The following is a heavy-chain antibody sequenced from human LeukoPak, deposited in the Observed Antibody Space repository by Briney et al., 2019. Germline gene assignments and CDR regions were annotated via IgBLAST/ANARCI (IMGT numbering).Heavy chain of an antibody. J-gene: IGHJ5*02. CDR3: ARVGSEGAIEKGNWFDP. Sequence: SETPSLTCTVSGGSISSYYWSWIRQPPGKGLEWIGYIYYSGSTNYNPSLKSRVTISVDTSKNQFSLKLSSVTAADTAVYYCARVGSEGAIEKGNWFDPWGQGTLVTVSS. V-gene: IGHV4-59*01. CDR1: GGSISSYY. D-gene: IGHD3-16*02. CDR2: IYYSGST.